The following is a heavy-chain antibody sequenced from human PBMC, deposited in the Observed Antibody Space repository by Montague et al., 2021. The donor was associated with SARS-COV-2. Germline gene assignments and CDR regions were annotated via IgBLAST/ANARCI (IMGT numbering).Heavy chain of an antibody. CDR2: IYWDDDK. CDR1: GFSLNASGVG. V-gene: IGHV2-5*02. J-gene: IGHJ4*02. CDR3: AHSPIERGF. Sequence: PALVKPTQTLTLTCTFSGFSLNASGVGVGWIRQPPGKALDWLASIYWDDDKRYSPSLKTRLTITKDTSKSQVVLRMTNVDPVDTATYYCAHSPIERGFWGQGTLVTVSS. D-gene: IGHD5-24*01.